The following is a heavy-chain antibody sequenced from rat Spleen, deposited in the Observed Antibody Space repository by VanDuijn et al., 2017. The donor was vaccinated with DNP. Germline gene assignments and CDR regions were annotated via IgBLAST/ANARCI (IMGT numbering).Heavy chain of an antibody. V-gene: IGHV5-27*01. CDR3: TTDFERGY. J-gene: IGHJ2*01. Sequence: EVQLVESGGGLVQPGRSLKLSCAASGFTFSNYYMAWVRQAPTKGLEWVAYITPSGGSTYFRDSVKGRFTVSRDDSTSTLYLQMDSLRSEDTATFYCTTDFERGYWGQGVMVTVSS. CDR2: ITPSGGST. D-gene: IGHD1-11*01. CDR1: GFTFSNYY.